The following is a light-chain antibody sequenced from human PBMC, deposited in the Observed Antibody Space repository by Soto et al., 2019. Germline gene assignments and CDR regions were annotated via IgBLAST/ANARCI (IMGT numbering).Light chain of an antibody. CDR2: EVR. CDR1: NNDVGRYSY. CDR3: ASYTTDTTRL. V-gene: IGLV2-14*01. J-gene: IGLJ1*01. Sequence: QSVLTQPASVSGTPGQSITITCTGSNNDVGRYSYVSWYQQYPGKTPKLIIYEVRLRPSGISDRFSGSKSGITASLTISGHQPEDEADYYCASYTTDTTRLFGTGTKVTVL.